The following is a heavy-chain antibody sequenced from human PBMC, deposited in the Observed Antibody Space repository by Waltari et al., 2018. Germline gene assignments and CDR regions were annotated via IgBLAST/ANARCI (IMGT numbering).Heavy chain of an antibody. CDR3: ARGADFWSGYGRARFDY. J-gene: IGHJ4*02. D-gene: IGHD3-3*01. V-gene: IGHV3-33*01. CDR2: IWYDGKND. CDR1: GFIFSTYD. Sequence: QVQLVESGGGVVQPGRSLRLSCAASGFIFSTYDLHWVRQAPGKGLEWVAVIWYDGKNDYYADFVKGRFTVSRDNSKNTLYLQLNSLRADDAAVYYCARGADFWSGYGRARFDYWGQGTLVTVSA.